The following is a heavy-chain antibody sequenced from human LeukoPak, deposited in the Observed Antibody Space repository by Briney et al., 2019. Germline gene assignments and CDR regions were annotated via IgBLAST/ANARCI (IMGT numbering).Heavy chain of an antibody. CDR2: ISSSINTI. D-gene: IGHD6-19*01. Sequence: LSLTCAVYGGSFSDSYMSWMRQAPGKGLEWVSYISSSINTIYYADSVKGRFTIFRDNAKNTLYLQMNSLRVEDTAVYYCARGGYHAGWSPWGQGTLVTVSS. CDR1: GGSFSDSY. V-gene: IGHV3-11*04. CDR3: ARGGYHAGWSP. J-gene: IGHJ5*02.